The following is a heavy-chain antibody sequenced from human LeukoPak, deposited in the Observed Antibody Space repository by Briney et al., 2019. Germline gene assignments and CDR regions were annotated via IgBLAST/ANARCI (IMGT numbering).Heavy chain of an antibody. CDR1: GGSISSSSYY. J-gene: IGHJ4*02. CDR3: ARQRSDILTGYQFDY. Sequence: SETLSLTCTVSGGSISSSSYYWGWIRQPPGKGLEWIGSIYYSGSTYYNPSLKSRVTISVDTSKNQFSLKLSSVTAADTAVYYCARQRSDILTGYQFDYWGQGTLVTVSS. V-gene: IGHV4-39*07. D-gene: IGHD3-9*01. CDR2: IYYSGST.